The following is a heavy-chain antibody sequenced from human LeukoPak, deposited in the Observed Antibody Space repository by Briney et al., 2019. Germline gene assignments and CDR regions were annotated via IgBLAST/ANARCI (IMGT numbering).Heavy chain of an antibody. V-gene: IGHV3-11*04. CDR2: TSSSGSTI. CDR1: GFTFTNAW. CDR3: ARDTIYLSFDY. D-gene: IGHD5-24*01. Sequence: SGGSLRLSCAASGFTFTNAWMSWVRQAPGKGLEWVSYTSSSGSTIYYADSVKGRFTISRDNAKNSLYLHMNSLRAEDTAVYYCARDTIYLSFDYWGQGTLVTVSS. J-gene: IGHJ4*02.